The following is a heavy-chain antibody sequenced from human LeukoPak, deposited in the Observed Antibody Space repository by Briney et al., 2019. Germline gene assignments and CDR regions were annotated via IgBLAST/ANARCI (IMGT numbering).Heavy chain of an antibody. CDR3: SRGSGRGEPPYYRMDV. Sequence: SETLSLTCTVSGGSISSYYWSWIRQPPGKGLEWIGYIYYSGSSNYNPSLKSRVTISVDTSKNQFSLKLSSVTAADTAVYYCSRGSGRGEPPYYRMDVWGQGTTVTVSS. V-gene: IGHV4-59*01. CDR2: IYYSGSS. J-gene: IGHJ6*02. CDR1: GGSISSYY. D-gene: IGHD3-16*01.